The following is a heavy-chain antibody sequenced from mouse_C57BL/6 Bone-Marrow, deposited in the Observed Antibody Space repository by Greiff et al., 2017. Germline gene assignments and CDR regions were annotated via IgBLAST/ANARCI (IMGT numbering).Heavy chain of an antibody. Sequence: EVKLVESGGGLVKPGGSLKLSCAASGFTFSSYAMSWVRQTPEQRLEWVANISDGGSYTNYPDNVKGRFTISRDNATNNPYLQMSHLTSEDAALYDCERGVWLRDAMDDWGQGTSVTVSS. CDR2: ISDGGSYT. J-gene: IGHJ4*01. D-gene: IGHD2-2*01. CDR1: GFTFSSYA. CDR3: ERGVWLRDAMDD. V-gene: IGHV5-4*03.